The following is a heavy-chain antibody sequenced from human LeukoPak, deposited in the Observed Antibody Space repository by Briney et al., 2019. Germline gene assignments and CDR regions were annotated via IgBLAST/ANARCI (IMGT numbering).Heavy chain of an antibody. D-gene: IGHD2-2*01. CDR2: IYTSGST. CDR3: AGDQLRLYYYYGMDV. Sequence: SETLSLTCTVSGGSISSYYWSWIRQPAGKGLEWIGRIYTSGSTNYNPSLKSRVTMSVGTSKNQFSLKLSSVTAADTAVYYCAGDQLRLYYYYGMDVWGQGTTVTVSS. CDR1: GGSISSYY. J-gene: IGHJ6*02. V-gene: IGHV4-4*07.